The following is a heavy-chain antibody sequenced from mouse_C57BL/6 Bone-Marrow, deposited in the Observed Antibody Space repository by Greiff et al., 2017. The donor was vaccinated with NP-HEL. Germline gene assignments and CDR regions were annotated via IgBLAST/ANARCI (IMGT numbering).Heavy chain of an antibody. CDR1: GFTFSSYG. J-gene: IGHJ1*03. V-gene: IGHV5-6*01. Sequence: EVKLVESGGDLVKPGGSLKLSCAASGFTFSSYGMSWVRQTPDKRLEWVATISSGGSYTYYPDSVKGRFTISRDNAKNTLYLQMSSLKSEDTAMYYCARLGYFDVWGTGTTVTVSS. CDR3: ARLGYFDV. CDR2: ISSGGSYT.